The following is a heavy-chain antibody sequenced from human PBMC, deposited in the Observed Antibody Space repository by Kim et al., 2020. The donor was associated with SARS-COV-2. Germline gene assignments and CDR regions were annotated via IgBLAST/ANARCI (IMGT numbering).Heavy chain of an antibody. Sequence: ASVKVSCKASGYTFTSYAMHWVRQAPGQRLEWMGWINACHGNTKYSQKFQGRVTITRDTSASTAYMELSSLRSEDTAVYFCARVRGVIYYFDYWGQGTLVTVSS. CDR1: GYTFTSYA. CDR3: ARVRGVIYYFDY. D-gene: IGHD3-10*01. CDR2: INACHGNT. V-gene: IGHV1-3*01. J-gene: IGHJ4*02.